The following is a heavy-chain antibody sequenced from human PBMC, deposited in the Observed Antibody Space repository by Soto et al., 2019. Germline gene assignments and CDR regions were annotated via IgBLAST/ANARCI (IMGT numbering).Heavy chain of an antibody. CDR3: ARFTPPLDS. J-gene: IGHJ5*01. CDR1: GGTFSSYT. D-gene: IGHD2-15*01. V-gene: IGHV1-69*02. Sequence: ASVKVSCKASGGTFSSYTISWVRQAPGQGLEWMGRIIPILGIANYAQKFQGRVTITADKSTSTAYMELRSLRSDDTAVYYCARFTPPLDSWGQGTLVTVPS. CDR2: IIPILGIA.